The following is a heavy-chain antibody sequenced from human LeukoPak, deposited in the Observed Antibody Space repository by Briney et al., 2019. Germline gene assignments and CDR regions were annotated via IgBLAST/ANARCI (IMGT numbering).Heavy chain of an antibody. D-gene: IGHD7-27*01. CDR3: ASRTWGISTFDI. Sequence: PGGSLRLSCAASGFIFDNHGMNWVRQAPGKGLEWVSGINWNGGSTAYADSVKGRFTISRDNAKNSLFLQMNSLRAEDTALYYCASRTWGISTFDIWGQGTMVTVSS. J-gene: IGHJ3*02. CDR1: GFIFDNHG. CDR2: INWNGGST. V-gene: IGHV3-20*04.